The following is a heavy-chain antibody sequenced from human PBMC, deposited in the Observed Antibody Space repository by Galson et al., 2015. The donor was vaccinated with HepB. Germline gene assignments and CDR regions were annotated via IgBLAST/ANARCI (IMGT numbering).Heavy chain of an antibody. D-gene: IGHD5-18*01. CDR2: IWYDGSNK. V-gene: IGHV3-33*08. CDR3: ARDEAGYGWDY. Sequence: SLRLSCAASGFTFSSYGMHWVRQAPGKGLEWVAVIWYDGSNKYYADSVKGRFTISRDNSKNTLYLQMNSLRAEDTAMYYCARDEAGYGWDYWGQGTLVTVSS. J-gene: IGHJ4*02. CDR1: GFTFSSYG.